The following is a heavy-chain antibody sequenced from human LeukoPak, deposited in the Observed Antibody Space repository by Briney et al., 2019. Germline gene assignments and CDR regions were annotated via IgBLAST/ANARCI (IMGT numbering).Heavy chain of an antibody. CDR3: TSSLGCSSTSCYGLHNWFDP. CDR2: IRSKANSYAT. D-gene: IGHD2-2*01. CDR1: GFTFSGSA. Sequence: GGSLRLSCAASGFTFSGSAMHWVRQASGKGLEWVGRIRSKANSYATAYAASVKGRFTISRDDSKNTAYLQMNSLKTEDTAVYYCTSSLGCSSTSCYGLHNWFDPWGQGTLVTVSS. J-gene: IGHJ5*02. V-gene: IGHV3-73*01.